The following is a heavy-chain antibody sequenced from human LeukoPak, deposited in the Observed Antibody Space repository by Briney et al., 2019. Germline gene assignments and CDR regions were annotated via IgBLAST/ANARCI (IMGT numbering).Heavy chain of an antibody. D-gene: IGHD2-15*01. CDR1: GGSISTYY. V-gene: IGHV4-59*01. J-gene: IGHJ4*02. CDR3: AGVACSGGSCYNCDY. CDR2: IYYSGGT. Sequence: PSETLSLTCTESGGSISTYYWSWIRQPPGTGLEYIGYIYYSGGTNYNPSPKSRVAIPLDTSNHQVSLNRNSTTAADTTGYCFAGVACSGGSCYNCDYWGQGSLVTVPS.